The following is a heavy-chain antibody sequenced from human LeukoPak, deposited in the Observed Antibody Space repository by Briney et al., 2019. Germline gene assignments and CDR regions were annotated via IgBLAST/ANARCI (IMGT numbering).Heavy chain of an antibody. D-gene: IGHD6-19*01. CDR3: ARVEQWLFYFDY. J-gene: IGHJ4*02. CDR1: GGSVSSGSYY. CDR2: IYYSGST. Sequence: SETLSLTCTVSGGSVSSGSYYWSWIRQPPGKRLEWIGYIYYSGSTNYNPSLKSRVTISVDTSKNQFSLKLSSVTAADTAVYYCARVEQWLFYFDYWGQGTLVTVSS. V-gene: IGHV4-61*01.